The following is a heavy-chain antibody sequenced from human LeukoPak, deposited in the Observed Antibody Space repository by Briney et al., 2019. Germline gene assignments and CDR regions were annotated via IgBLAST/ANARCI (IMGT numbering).Heavy chain of an antibody. Sequence: GGSLRLSCAPSGFTLSSYATSWVRQAPGKGLEWGAVILYDGSNKYYADSVKGRFTIARDNSKNTLYLQVNSLRAEDTAVYYCARGQWRPTRAEYFQHWGQGTLVTVSS. CDR2: ILYDGSNK. CDR3: ARGQWRPTRAEYFQH. J-gene: IGHJ1*01. CDR1: GFTLSSYA. V-gene: IGHV3-33*01. D-gene: IGHD6-19*01.